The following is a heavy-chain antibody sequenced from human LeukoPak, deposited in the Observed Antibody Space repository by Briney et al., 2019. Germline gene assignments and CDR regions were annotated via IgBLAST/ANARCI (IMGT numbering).Heavy chain of an antibody. V-gene: IGHV3-21*01. CDR3: ASPGATKN. Sequence: TGGSLRLSCAASGFTFSRYSMNWVRQAPGKGLEWVSSISSSSSYIYYADSVKGRFTISRDNAKNSLYLQMNSLRAEDTAVYYCASPGATKNWGQGTLVTVSS. D-gene: IGHD5-12*01. J-gene: IGHJ4*02. CDR1: GFTFSRYS. CDR2: ISSSSSYI.